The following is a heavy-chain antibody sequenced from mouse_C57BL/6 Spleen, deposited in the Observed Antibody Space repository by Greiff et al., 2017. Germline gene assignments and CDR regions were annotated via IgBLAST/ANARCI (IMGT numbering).Heavy chain of an antibody. D-gene: IGHD1-1*01. J-gene: IGHJ2*01. V-gene: IGHV1-59*01. CDR2: IDPSDSYT. CDR1: GYTFTSYW. Sequence: QVQLQQPGAELVRPGTSVKLSCKASGYTFTSYWMHWVKQRPGQGLEWIGVIDPSDSYTNYNQKFKGKATLTVDTSPSTAYMQLSSLTSEDSAVYYCALITTVVGYWGQGTTLTVSS. CDR3: ALITTVVGY.